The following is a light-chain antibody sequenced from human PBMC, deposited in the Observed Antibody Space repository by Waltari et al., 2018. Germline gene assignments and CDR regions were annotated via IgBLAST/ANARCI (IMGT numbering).Light chain of an antibody. J-gene: IGLJ2*01. CDR3: YSATDNIVL. CDR2: KET. V-gene: IGLV3-27*01. CDR1: LLAKKY. Sequence: SYDLTQPSSVSVSPGQTARITCSGDLLAKKYTRWFQQKPGQAPVLVIYKETVRPSGIPERSSVSSSVTTVILTINRAQAGDDAYYYCYSATDNIVLFGGGTKLTVL.